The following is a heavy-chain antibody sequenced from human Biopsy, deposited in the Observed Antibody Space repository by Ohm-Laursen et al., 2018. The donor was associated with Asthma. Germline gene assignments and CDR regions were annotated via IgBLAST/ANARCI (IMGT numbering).Heavy chain of an antibody. CDR3: AKARIHHFYDSSGYYQHD. D-gene: IGHD3-22*01. J-gene: IGHJ4*02. CDR2: ISYDGSSI. Sequence: SSLRLSCAAPRFTYEMHWVRQAPGKGLEWVAVISYDGSSIYYADSVKGRFTISRDNSKNTLSLQMNSLRAEDTAVYYCAKARIHHFYDSSGYYQHDWGQGTLVTVSS. CDR1: RFTYE. V-gene: IGHV3-30-3*01.